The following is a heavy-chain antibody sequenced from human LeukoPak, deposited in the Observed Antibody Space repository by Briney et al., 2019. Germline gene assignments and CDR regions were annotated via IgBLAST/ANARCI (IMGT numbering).Heavy chain of an antibody. Sequence: SETLSLTRAVYGGSFSGYYWSWIRQPPGKGLEWIGEINHSGSTNYNPSLESRVTTSVDMSKNQFSLKVSSVTAADTAVYYCARGRSSGYHYYYYYLDVWGKGTTVTVSS. V-gene: IGHV4-34*01. CDR1: GGSFSGYY. J-gene: IGHJ6*03. CDR2: INHSGST. D-gene: IGHD3-22*01. CDR3: ARGRSSGYHYYYYYLDV.